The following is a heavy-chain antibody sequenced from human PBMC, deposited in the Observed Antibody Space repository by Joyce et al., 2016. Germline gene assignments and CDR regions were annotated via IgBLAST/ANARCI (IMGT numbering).Heavy chain of an antibody. Sequence: QAQLVESGGGVVRPGRSLGLSCVASGFTFNRHSMHWVRQDPGKGLEWVAFMSPDGHQTYYLDSVKGRFTISRDNSKNTINLQMSSLRTDDTALYYCVRETHHKVDHNAFDLWGQGTTVTVSS. CDR1: GFTFNRHS. CDR2: MSPDGHQT. V-gene: IGHV3-30*14. J-gene: IGHJ3*01. CDR3: VRETHHKVDHNAFDL. D-gene: IGHD1-14*01.